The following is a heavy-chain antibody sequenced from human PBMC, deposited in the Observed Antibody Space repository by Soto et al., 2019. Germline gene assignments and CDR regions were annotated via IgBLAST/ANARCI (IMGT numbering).Heavy chain of an antibody. CDR1: GGSISSGGYY. CDR3: ARDRRPYYYDSSGHSAAEYFQH. CDR2: IYYSGST. V-gene: IGHV4-31*03. J-gene: IGHJ1*01. D-gene: IGHD3-22*01. Sequence: SETLSLTCTVSGGSISSGGYYWSWIRQHPGKGLEWTGYIYYSGSTYYNPSLKSRVTISVDTSKNQFSLKLSSVTAADTAVYYCARDRRPYYYDSSGHSAAEYFQHWGQGTLVTVSS.